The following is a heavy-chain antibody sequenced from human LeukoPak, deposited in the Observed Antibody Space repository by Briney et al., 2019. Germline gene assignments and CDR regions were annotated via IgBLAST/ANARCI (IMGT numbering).Heavy chain of an antibody. J-gene: IGHJ3*02. CDR1: AFTFSGYE. CDR2: ISISGTTM. CDR3: ARGGSSGYHYNAFDI. V-gene: IGHV3-48*03. D-gene: IGHD3-22*01. Sequence: GGSLRLSWAASAFTFSGYEMNWVGQAPGKGLEWVSYISISGTTMYYADSVKGRFTISRDNSKTSVYLQMSSLRAEDTAVYYCARGGSSGYHYNAFDIWGQGTMVTVSS.